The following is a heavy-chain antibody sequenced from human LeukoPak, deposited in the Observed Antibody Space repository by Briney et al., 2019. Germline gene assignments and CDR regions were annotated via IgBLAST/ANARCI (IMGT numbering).Heavy chain of an antibody. J-gene: IGHJ4*02. CDR2: ISSSSSYI. Sequence: GGSLRLSCAASGFTFSSYWMSWVRQAPGKGLEWVSSISSSSSYIYYADSVKGRFTISRDNAKNSLYLQMNSLRAEDTAVYYCARDSLMVRGFDYWGQGTLVTVSS. V-gene: IGHV3-21*04. D-gene: IGHD3-10*01. CDR1: GFTFSSYW. CDR3: ARDSLMVRGFDY.